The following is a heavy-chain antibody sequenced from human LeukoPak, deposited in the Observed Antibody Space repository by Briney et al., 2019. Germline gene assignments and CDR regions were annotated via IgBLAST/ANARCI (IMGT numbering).Heavy chain of an antibody. V-gene: IGHV1-8*02. Sequence: ASVKVSCKTSGYTFTDYYIHWLRQATGQGLEWMGWMNPNSGNTGYAQKFQGRVTMTRNTSISTAYMELSSLRSEDTAVYYCATLRHLGSFVFDYWGQGTLVTVSS. J-gene: IGHJ4*02. CDR2: MNPNSGNT. CDR1: GYTFTDYY. CDR3: ATLRHLGSFVFDY.